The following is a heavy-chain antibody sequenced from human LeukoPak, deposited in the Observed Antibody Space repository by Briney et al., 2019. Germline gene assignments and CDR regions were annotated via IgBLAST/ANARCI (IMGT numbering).Heavy chain of an antibody. Sequence: SVKVSCKASGGTFSSYAISWVRQAPGQGLEWMGRIIPIFGTANYAQKFQGRVTMTRNTSISTAYMELSSLRSEDTAVYYCASESPDSSGYYWGQGTLVTVSS. J-gene: IGHJ4*02. D-gene: IGHD3-22*01. CDR2: IIPIFGTA. V-gene: IGHV1-69*05. CDR1: GGTFSSYA. CDR3: ASESPDSSGYY.